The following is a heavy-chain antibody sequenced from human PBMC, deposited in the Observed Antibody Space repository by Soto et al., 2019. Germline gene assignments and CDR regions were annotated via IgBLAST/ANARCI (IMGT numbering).Heavy chain of an antibody. CDR1: GGSISSSSYY. CDR3: ARLWVITMVRGVMLWFDP. V-gene: IGHV4-39*01. Sequence: QLQLQESGPGLVKPSETLSLTCTVSGGSISSSSYYWGWIRQPPGKGLEWIGSIYYSGSTYYNPSLKSRVTISVDTSKNQSSLRLSSVTAADTAVYYCARLWVITMVRGVMLWFDPWGQGTLVTVSS. D-gene: IGHD3-10*01. CDR2: IYYSGST. J-gene: IGHJ5*02.